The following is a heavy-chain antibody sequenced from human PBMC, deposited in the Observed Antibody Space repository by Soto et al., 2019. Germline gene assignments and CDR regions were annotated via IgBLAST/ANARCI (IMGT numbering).Heavy chain of an antibody. CDR3: ARGGLRQQLAITRPRVTAILDY. V-gene: IGHV4-34*01. J-gene: IGHJ4*02. CDR1: GGSFSGYY. D-gene: IGHD2-21*02. CDR2: INHSGST. Sequence: SETLSLTCAVYGGSFSGYYWSWIRQPPGKGLEWIGEINHSGSTNYNPSLKSRVTISVDTSKNQFSLKLSSVTAADTAVYYCARGGLRQQLAITRPRVTAILDYWGQGTLVTVSS.